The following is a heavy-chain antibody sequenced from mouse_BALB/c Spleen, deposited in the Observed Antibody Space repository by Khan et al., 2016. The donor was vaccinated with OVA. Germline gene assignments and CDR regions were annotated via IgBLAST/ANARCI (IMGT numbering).Heavy chain of an antibody. V-gene: IGHV1-4*01. CDR3: ARGGRRWDFDY. CDR1: GYSFTSYW. CDR2: INPSTGYT. D-gene: IGHD1-1*01. Sequence: VQLQESGTVLARPGASVKMSCKASGYSFTSYWMHWIKQRPGQGLEWIGYINPSTGYTEYNQNFKDKATLTADKSSSTAYMQLSSLTSEDSAVCYWARGGRRWDFDYWGQGTTLTVSS. J-gene: IGHJ2*01.